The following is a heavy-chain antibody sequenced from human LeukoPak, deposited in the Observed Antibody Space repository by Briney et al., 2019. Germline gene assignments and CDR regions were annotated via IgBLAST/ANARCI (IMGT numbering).Heavy chain of an antibody. CDR2: INHSGST. Sequence: PSETLSLTCAVYGGSFSGYYWSWIRQPPGKGLEWIGEINHSGSTNYNPSFKSRVTISVDTSKNQFSLKLSSVTAADTAVYYCAPRRIYYYYYMDVWGKGTTVTVSS. CDR1: GGSFSGYY. V-gene: IGHV4-34*01. J-gene: IGHJ6*03. CDR3: APRRIYYYYYMDV.